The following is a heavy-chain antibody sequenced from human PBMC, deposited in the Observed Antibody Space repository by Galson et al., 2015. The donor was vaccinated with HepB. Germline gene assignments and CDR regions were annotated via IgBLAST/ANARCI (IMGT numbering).Heavy chain of an antibody. D-gene: IGHD2-8*02. CDR2: INAGNGNT. J-gene: IGHJ4*02. Sequence: SVKVSCKASGYTFTSYAMHWVRQAPGQRLEWMGWINAGNGNTKYSQKFQGRVTITRDTSASTAYMELSSLRSEDTAVYYCARVVHYCTGGVCPPYYFDYWGQGTLVTVSS. CDR1: GYTFTSYA. V-gene: IGHV1-3*01. CDR3: ARVVHYCTGGVCPPYYFDY.